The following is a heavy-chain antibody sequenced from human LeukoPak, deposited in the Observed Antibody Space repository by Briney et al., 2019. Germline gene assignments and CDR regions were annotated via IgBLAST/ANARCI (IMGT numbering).Heavy chain of an antibody. Sequence: SETLSLTCTVSGGSISSYYWSWIRQPPGRGLEGIGYIYYSGSTNYNPSPKSRVTISVDTSKNHFSPKMRSVSTAETAAYYCAGATPYYYAMDVWGQGTTVTVSS. CDR3: AGATPYYYAMDV. D-gene: IGHD5-24*01. CDR1: GGSISSYY. CDR2: IYYSGST. V-gene: IGHV4-59*08. J-gene: IGHJ6*02.